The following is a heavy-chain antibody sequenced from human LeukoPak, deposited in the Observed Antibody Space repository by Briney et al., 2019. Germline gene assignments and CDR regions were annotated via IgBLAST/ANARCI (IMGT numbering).Heavy chain of an antibody. J-gene: IGHJ4*02. D-gene: IGHD2-2*02. V-gene: IGHV4-30-4*08. CDR3: ARGEVGYCSSTSCYREDY. Sequence: PSQTLSLTCTVSGVSISSGDYYWSWIRQPPGKGLEWIGYIYYSGSTYYNPSLKSRVTISVDTSKNQFSLKLSSVTAADTAVYYCARGEVGYCSSTSCYREDYWGQGTLVTVSS. CDR1: GVSISSGDYY. CDR2: IYYSGST.